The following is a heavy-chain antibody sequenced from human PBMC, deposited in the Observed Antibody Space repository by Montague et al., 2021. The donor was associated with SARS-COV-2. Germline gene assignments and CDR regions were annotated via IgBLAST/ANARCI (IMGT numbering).Heavy chain of an antibody. CDR3: ARGFDY. CDR2: IYYSGST. V-gene: IGHV4-59*01. Sequence: SETLSLTCTVSGGSISGYYWSWIRQPPGKGLEWIGYIYYSGSTNYNPSLKSRVTISVDTSKNQFSLKLSSVTAADTAVYYCARGFDYWGRGTLVTVSS. CDR1: GGSISGYY. J-gene: IGHJ4*02.